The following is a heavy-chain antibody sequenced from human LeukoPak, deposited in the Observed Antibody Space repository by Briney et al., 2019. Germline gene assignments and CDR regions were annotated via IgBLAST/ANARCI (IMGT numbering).Heavy chain of an antibody. CDR2: INSDGSST. V-gene: IGHV3-74*01. Sequence: GGSLRLSCAASGFTFSSYWMHWVRQAPGKGLVWVSRINSDGSSTSYADSVKGRFTISRDNAKNSLYLQMNTLRGEDTAVYYCARDASGTGGHDHWGQGTLVTVSS. CDR3: ARDASGTGGHDH. CDR1: GFTFSSYW. D-gene: IGHD3-10*01. J-gene: IGHJ4*02.